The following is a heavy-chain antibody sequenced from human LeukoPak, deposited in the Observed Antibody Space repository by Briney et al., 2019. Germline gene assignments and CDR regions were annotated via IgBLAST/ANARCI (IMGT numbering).Heavy chain of an antibody. Sequence: SETLSLTCAVYVGSFTGYNWSWIRHPPWKGLEWIGEINRSGSTNYNPSLKSRVTISVDTSKNQFSLKLSSVTAADTAVYYCARVPVTMVRGVIITSYYYYGMDVWGQGTTVTVSS. CDR2: INRSGST. D-gene: IGHD3-10*01. V-gene: IGHV4-34*01. J-gene: IGHJ6*02. CDR3: ARVPVTMVRGVIITSYYYYGMDV. CDR1: VGSFTGYN.